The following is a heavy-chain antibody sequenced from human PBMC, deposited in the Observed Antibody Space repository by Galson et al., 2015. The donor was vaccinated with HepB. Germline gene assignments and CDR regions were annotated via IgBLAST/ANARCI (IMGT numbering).Heavy chain of an antibody. CDR3: ARELWFGEPTGFDY. V-gene: IGHV4-39*07. CDR2: IYTIGST. Sequence: SETLSLTCTVSGGSISSRSYYWGWIRQPPGKGLEWIGRIYTIGSTNYNPSLKSRVTMSVDTSKNQFSLKLSSVTAADTAVYYCARELWFGEPTGFDYWGQGTLVTVSS. J-gene: IGHJ4*02. CDR1: GGSISSRSYY. D-gene: IGHD3-10*01.